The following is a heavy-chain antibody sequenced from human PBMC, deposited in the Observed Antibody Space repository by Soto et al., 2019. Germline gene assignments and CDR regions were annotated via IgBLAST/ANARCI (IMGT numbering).Heavy chain of an antibody. CDR2: VNPSGGHT. J-gene: IGHJ4*02. Sequence: QVQLMQSGAEVKKPGASVKVSCKASGDTFTDYFIHWVRQAPGQGLERMGTVNPSGGHTTYAQHFLGSVTLTRDTSPITLYMELTSLPPDDTAIYYCARGGHVVVVTAALDYWGQGTLVTVSS. CDR1: GDTFTDYF. V-gene: IGHV1-46*01. D-gene: IGHD2-21*02. CDR3: ARGGHVVVVTAALDY.